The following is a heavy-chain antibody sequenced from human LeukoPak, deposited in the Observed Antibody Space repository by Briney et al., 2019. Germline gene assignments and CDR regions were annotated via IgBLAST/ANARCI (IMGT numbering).Heavy chain of an antibody. CDR2: ISGSGGSN. J-gene: IGHJ4*02. D-gene: IGHD6-6*01. Sequence: PGGSLRLSCAASGFTFSSYAMSWVRQAPGKGLEWVSAISGSGGSNYYADSVKGRVTISRDNSKTTLYLQMSSLRAEDTAVYYCAKGGPSIAAPLSYWGQGTLVTVSS. CDR3: AKGGPSIAAPLSY. CDR1: GFTFSSYA. V-gene: IGHV3-23*01.